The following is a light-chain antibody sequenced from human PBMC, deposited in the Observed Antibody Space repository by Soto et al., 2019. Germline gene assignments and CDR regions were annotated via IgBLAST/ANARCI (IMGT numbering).Light chain of an antibody. CDR3: QQYYSTPPYT. Sequence: DIVMTQSPDSLAVSLGERATINCKSSQSVLYSSNNKNYLAWYQQKPGQPPKLLIYWASTRESGVTDRFSGSGSGTDFTLTSSSLQAEDVAVYYCQQYYSTPPYTFGHGTKLEIK. V-gene: IGKV4-1*01. CDR1: QSVLYSSNNKNY. J-gene: IGKJ2*01. CDR2: WAS.